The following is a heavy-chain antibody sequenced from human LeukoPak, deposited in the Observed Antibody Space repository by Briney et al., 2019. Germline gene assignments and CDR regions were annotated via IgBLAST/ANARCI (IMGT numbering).Heavy chain of an antibody. CDR3: AGAYDILTGYNWFDP. D-gene: IGHD3-9*01. Sequence: GRSLRLSCAASGFTFSSYGMHWVRQAPGKGLEWVAVIWYDGSNKYCADSVKGRFTISRDNSKNTLYLQMNSLRAEDTAVYYCAGAYDILTGYNWFDPWGQGTLVTVSS. CDR1: GFTFSSYG. CDR2: IWYDGSNK. V-gene: IGHV3-33*01. J-gene: IGHJ5*02.